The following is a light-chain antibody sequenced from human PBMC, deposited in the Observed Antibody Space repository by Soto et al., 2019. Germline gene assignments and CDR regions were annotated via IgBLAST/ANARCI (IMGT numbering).Light chain of an antibody. Sequence: QSALTQPASVSGSPGQSITISCTGTSSDVGAYNHVSWYQQHPGKAPKLMIYEVSNRPSGVANRFSGSKSGNTASLTISGLQAEHEADYYCSSYTGSSTWVFGGGTKVTVL. CDR3: SSYTGSSTWV. CDR2: EVS. V-gene: IGLV2-14*01. CDR1: SSDVGAYNH. J-gene: IGLJ3*02.